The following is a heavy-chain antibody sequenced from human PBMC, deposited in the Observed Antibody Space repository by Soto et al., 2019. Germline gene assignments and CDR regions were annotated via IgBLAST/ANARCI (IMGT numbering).Heavy chain of an antibody. Sequence: PSETLSLTCAVYGGSFSGYYWNWIRQPPGKGLEWIGEINHSGSTNYNSSLKSRVTISVDTSKNQFSLKLSSVTAADTAVYYCARIGYCSGGSCYEDYGMDVWGQGTTVTVSS. D-gene: IGHD2-15*01. J-gene: IGHJ6*02. V-gene: IGHV4-34*01. CDR2: INHSGST. CDR3: ARIGYCSGGSCYEDYGMDV. CDR1: GGSFSGYY.